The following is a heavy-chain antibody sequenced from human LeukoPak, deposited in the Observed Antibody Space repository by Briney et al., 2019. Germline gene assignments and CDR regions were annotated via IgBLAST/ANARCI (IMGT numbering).Heavy chain of an antibody. V-gene: IGHV3-74*01. CDR2: IKSDGST. CDR1: GFTFSSYW. Sequence: GSLRLSCEASGFTFSSYWMHWVRQTPGKGLVWVSRIKSDGSTIYADSVKGRFTISRDNARNTLYLQMNSLRVEDTAMYYCARAVTYFYGSVTYDWFDPWGQGTLVTVSS. CDR3: ARAVTYFYGSVTYDWFDP. D-gene: IGHD3-10*01. J-gene: IGHJ5*02.